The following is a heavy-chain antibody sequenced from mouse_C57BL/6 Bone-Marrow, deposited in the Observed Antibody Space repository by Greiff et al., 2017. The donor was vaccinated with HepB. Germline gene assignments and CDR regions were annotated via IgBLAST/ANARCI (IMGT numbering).Heavy chain of an antibody. CDR1: GFTFSDAW. CDR2: IRNKANNHAT. Sequence: EVQLVESGGGLVQPGGSMKLSCAASGFTFSDAWMDWVRQSPEKGLEWVAEIRNKANNHATYYAESVKGRFTISRDDSKSSVYLQLNSLRAEDTGIYYCTPHYGYVWFAYWGQGTLVTVSA. CDR3: TPHYGYVWFAY. V-gene: IGHV6-6*01. J-gene: IGHJ3*01. D-gene: IGHD2-2*01.